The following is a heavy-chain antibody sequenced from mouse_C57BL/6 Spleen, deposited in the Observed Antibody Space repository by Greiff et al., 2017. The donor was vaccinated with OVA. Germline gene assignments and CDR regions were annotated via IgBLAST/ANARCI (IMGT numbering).Heavy chain of an antibody. Sequence: EVQLQQSGPGLVKPSQSLSLTCSVSGYSITSCYYWYWIRQFPGNQLEWMVYISYDGSNNYNPSLKNRISITRDTSKNQFFLKLNSVTTEDTATYYCARDWGLEAFDYWGQGTTLTVSS. D-gene: IGHD2-2*01. J-gene: IGHJ2*01. CDR2: ISYDGSN. V-gene: IGHV3-6*01. CDR3: ARDWGLEAFDY. CDR1: GYSITSCYY.